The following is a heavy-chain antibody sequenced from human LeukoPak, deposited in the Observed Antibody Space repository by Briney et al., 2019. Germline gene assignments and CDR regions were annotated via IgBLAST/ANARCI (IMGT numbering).Heavy chain of an antibody. Sequence: GGSLRLSCAASGFTFSNYAMSWVRQAPGRGLEWVSATSSSGGDTYSADSVKGRFTISRDNSKNTLHLQMNNLRGEDTAVYHCARQLGYCSDGSCYFDFWGQGTLVTVSS. CDR2: TSSSGGDT. D-gene: IGHD2-15*01. CDR1: GFTFSNYA. V-gene: IGHV3-23*01. J-gene: IGHJ4*02. CDR3: ARQLGYCSDGSCYFDF.